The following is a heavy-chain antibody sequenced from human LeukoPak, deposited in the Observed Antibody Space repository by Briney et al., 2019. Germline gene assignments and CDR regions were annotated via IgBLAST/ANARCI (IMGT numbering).Heavy chain of an antibody. V-gene: IGHV3-7*01. CDR1: GFSLNNYW. D-gene: IGHD6-25*01. CDR2: TKEDGSEE. J-gene: IGHJ6*01. CDR3: ARDRGHYYYGMDV. Sequence: GGSLRLSSAASGFSLNNYWMNWVRQAQGKGLEWVANTKEDGSEEYYVDSVKGRFTISRDNAKNSLYLQMSSLRAEDTAVYYCARDRGHYYYGMDVWGQGTTVTVSS.